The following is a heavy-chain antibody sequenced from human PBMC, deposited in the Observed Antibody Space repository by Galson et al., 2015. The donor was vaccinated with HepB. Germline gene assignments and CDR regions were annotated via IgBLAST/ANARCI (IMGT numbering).Heavy chain of an antibody. CDR2: IYYSGST. CDR3: ARSPDYYDSSGYFLFDY. Sequence: LSLTCTVSGGSISSGGYYWSWIRQHPGKGLEWIGYIYYSGSTYYNPSLKSRVTISVDTSKNQFSLKLSSVTAADTAVYYCARSPDYYDSSGYFLFDYWGQGTLVTVSS. V-gene: IGHV4-31*03. D-gene: IGHD3-22*01. J-gene: IGHJ4*02. CDR1: GGSISSGGYY.